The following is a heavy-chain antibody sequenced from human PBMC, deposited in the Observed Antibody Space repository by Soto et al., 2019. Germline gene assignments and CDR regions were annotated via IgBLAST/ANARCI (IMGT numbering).Heavy chain of an antibody. CDR1: GYTFTNYG. V-gene: IGHV1-18*01. Sequence: GASVKVSCKAAGYTFTNYGISWVRQAPGQGLEWMGWISAYNGNTNYAQKFQGRVTITADKSTSTAYMELSSLRSEDTAVYYCAREITIFGVVIVYNWFDPWGQGTLVTVSS. CDR2: ISAYNGNT. J-gene: IGHJ5*02. D-gene: IGHD3-3*01. CDR3: AREITIFGVVIVYNWFDP.